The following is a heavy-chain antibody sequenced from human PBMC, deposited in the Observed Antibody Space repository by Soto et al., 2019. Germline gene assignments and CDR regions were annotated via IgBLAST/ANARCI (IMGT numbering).Heavy chain of an antibody. Sequence: ASVKVSCKTSGYDFTRYFIHWVRQAPGQGLEWMVKVNPTGGSPTFGQKFQGRVTVTTDTSTSTVYMELSSLRSDDTAVNYCSRDLSPSGGQGTLVTSPQ. D-gene: IGHD3-16*02. CDR3: SRDLSPS. CDR1: GYDFTRYF. J-gene: IGHJ4*02. V-gene: IGHV1-46*03. CDR2: VNPTGGSP.